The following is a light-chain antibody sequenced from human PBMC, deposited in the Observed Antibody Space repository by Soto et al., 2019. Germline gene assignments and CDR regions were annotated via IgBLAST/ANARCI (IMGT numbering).Light chain of an antibody. CDR3: QQYDSYPLT. CDR1: QSISSW. J-gene: IGKJ4*01. CDR2: KAS. V-gene: IGKV1-5*03. Sequence: DIQMTQSPSTLSASVGDRVTITCRASQSISSWLAWYQQKPGKAPNLLIYKASSLESGVPSRFSGSGSGTEFTLTVRSLQPADFATYYCQQYDSYPLTFGGGNKVAIK.